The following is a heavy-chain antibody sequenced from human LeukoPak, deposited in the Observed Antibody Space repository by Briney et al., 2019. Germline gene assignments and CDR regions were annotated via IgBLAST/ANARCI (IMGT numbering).Heavy chain of an antibody. Sequence: SGTLSLTCTVSGGSISSYYWSWIRQPAGKGLEWIGRIYTSGSTNYNPSLKSRVTISVDKSKNQFSLKLSSVTAADTAVYYCARVYCSSTSCYNAGAFDIWGQGTMVTVSS. J-gene: IGHJ3*02. CDR1: GGSISSYY. V-gene: IGHV4-4*07. CDR3: ARVYCSSTSCYNAGAFDI. CDR2: IYTSGST. D-gene: IGHD2-2*01.